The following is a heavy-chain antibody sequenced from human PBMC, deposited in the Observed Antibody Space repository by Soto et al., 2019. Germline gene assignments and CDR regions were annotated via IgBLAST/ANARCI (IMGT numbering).Heavy chain of an antibody. V-gene: IGHV3-23*01. J-gene: IGHJ4*02. Sequence: PGGSLRLSCAASGFTISGNYMSWVRQAPGKGLEWVSTISDSGGSTYYADSVEGRFTISRDNSENTLFLQMNKLRVEDTALYYCAKATSGYWGQGTLVTVSS. CDR2: ISDSGGST. D-gene: IGHD1-1*01. CDR1: GFTISGNY. CDR3: AKATSGY.